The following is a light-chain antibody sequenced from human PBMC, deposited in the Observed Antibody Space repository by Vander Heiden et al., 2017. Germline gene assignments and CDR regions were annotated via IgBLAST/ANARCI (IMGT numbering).Light chain of an antibody. V-gene: IGKV3-20*01. CDR2: SAS. J-gene: IGKJ2*01. Sequence: EIVLTQSPGTLSLSPGERATLSCRASQRVSSSYLAWYQQNPGPAPRPLIYSASSRATDFTLTISRLEPEDFAVYYCQQYGSSPSTFGQGTKLEIK. CDR3: QQYGSSPST. CDR1: QRVSSSY.